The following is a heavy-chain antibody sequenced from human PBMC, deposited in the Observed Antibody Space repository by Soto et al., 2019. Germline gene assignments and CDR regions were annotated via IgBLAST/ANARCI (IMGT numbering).Heavy chain of an antibody. CDR3: ARKILGSTTRPNYWYFDL. D-gene: IGHD7-27*01. CDR2: ISGGGDAA. J-gene: IGHJ2*01. Sequence: EVQVLESGGGLVQPGGSLRLSCAGSGFTFINYAMNWVRQAPGKGLEWVSSISGGGDAAFFPDSVRGRFTISRDNSKNKLTLQMNSLGVADTAVYYCARKILGSTTRPNYWYFDLWGRGTLVTVSS. V-gene: IGHV3-23*01. CDR1: GFTFINYA.